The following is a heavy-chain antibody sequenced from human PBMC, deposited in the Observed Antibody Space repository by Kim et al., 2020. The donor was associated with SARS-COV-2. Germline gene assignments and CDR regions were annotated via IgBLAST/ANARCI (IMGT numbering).Heavy chain of an antibody. CDR1: GGTFSSYA. CDR3: ARSDYGDNWFDP. Sequence: SVKVSCKASGGTFSSYAISWVRQAPGQGLEWMGGIIPIFGTANYAQKFQGRVTITADESTSTAYMELSSLRSEDTAVYYCARSDYGDNWFDPWGQGTLVTVSS. D-gene: IGHD4-17*01. CDR2: IIPIFGTA. J-gene: IGHJ5*02. V-gene: IGHV1-69*13.